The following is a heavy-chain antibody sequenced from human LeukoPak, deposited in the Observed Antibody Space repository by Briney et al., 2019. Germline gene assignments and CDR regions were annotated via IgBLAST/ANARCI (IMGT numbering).Heavy chain of an antibody. CDR1: GFTFSSYG. V-gene: IGHV3-30*18. CDR3: AKDPLRGYSYGVSFDY. D-gene: IGHD5-18*01. J-gene: IGHJ4*02. Sequence: PGRSLRLSCAASGFTFSSYGMHWVRQAPGKGLEWVAVISYDGSNKYYADSVKGRFTISRDNSKNTLYLRMNSLRAEDTAVYYCAKDPLRGYSYGVSFDYWGQGTLVTVSS. CDR2: ISYDGSNK.